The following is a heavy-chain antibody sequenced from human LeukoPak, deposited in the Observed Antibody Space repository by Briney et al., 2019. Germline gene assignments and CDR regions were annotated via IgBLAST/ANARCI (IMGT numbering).Heavy chain of an antibody. J-gene: IGHJ4*02. D-gene: IGHD3-10*01. CDR1: GGSISSYY. CDR3: ARHKYGSGTYFDY. Sequence: PSETLSLTCTVSGGSISSYYWSWIRQPPGKGLEWIGYIYYSGSTNYNASPKRRVTISVDTSKNHFSLKLSSVTAADTAVYYCARHKYGSGTYFDYWGQGTLVTVSS. CDR2: IYYSGST. V-gene: IGHV4-59*01.